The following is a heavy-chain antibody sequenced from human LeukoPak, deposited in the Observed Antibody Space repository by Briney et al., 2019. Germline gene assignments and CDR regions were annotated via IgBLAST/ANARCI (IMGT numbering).Heavy chain of an antibody. D-gene: IGHD3-22*01. V-gene: IGHV3-33*01. CDR1: GFTFSSYG. CDR3: ARERGYYDSSGMTLNY. J-gene: IGHJ4*02. CDR2: IWYDGSNK. Sequence: GGSLRLSCAASGFTFSSYGMHWVRQAPGKGLEWVAVIWYDGSNKYYADSVKGRFTISRDNSKNTLYLQMNSLRAEDTAVYYCARERGYYDSSGMTLNYWGQGTLVTASS.